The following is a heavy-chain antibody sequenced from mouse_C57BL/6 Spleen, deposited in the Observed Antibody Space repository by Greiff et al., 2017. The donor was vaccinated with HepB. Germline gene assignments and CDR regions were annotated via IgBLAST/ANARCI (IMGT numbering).Heavy chain of an antibody. V-gene: IGHV5-9*01. CDR2: ISGGGGNT. D-gene: IGHD1-1*01. CDR3: ARQGSRYAMDY. CDR1: GFTFSSYT. J-gene: IGHJ4*01. Sequence: EVNLVESGGGLVKPGGSLKLSCAASGFTFSSYTMSWVRQTPDKRLVWVATISGGGGNTYYPDSVKGRFTISRDNAKNTLYLQMSSLRSEDTALYYCARQGSRYAMDYGGPGPSVTVSS.